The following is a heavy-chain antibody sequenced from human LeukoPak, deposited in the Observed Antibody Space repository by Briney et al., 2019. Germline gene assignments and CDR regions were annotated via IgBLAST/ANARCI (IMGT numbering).Heavy chain of an antibody. CDR2: ISNGDDSI. D-gene: IGHD3-22*01. Sequence: GGSLRLSCAASGFTFSSYAMNWVRQAPGKGLEWVSHISNGDDSIYYADSVKGRFTISRDNARNSLYLQMNSLRAEDTAVYYCARHNYDSSGYYKGDYWGQGTLVTVSS. J-gene: IGHJ4*02. V-gene: IGHV3-48*03. CDR3: ARHNYDSSGYYKGDY. CDR1: GFTFSSYA.